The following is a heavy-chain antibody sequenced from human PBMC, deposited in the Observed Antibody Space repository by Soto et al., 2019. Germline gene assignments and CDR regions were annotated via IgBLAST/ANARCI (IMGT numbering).Heavy chain of an antibody. D-gene: IGHD2-15*01. CDR2: ISYDGSNK. V-gene: IGHV3-30-3*01. Sequence: QVQLVESGGGVVQPGRSLRLSCAASGFTFSSYAMHWVRQAPGKGLERVAVISYDGSNKYYADSVKGRFTISRDNSKNTPYLQMNSLRAEDTAVYYCARVPSSSGRAHFDYWGQGTLVTVSS. CDR1: GFTFSSYA. J-gene: IGHJ4*02. CDR3: ARVPSSSGRAHFDY.